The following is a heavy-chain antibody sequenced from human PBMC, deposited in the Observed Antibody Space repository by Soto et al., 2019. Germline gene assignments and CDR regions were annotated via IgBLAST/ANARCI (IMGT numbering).Heavy chain of an antibody. J-gene: IGHJ6*02. Sequence: PSETLSLTCTVSGGSISSGGYYWSWIRQHPGKGLEWIGYIYYSGSTYYNPSLKSRVTISVDTSKNQFPLKLSSVTAADTAVYYCARGDGGAARTGYYYYGMDVWGQGTTVTVSS. CDR2: IYYSGST. D-gene: IGHD6-6*01. CDR1: GGSISSGGYY. V-gene: IGHV4-31*03. CDR3: ARGDGGAARTGYYYYGMDV.